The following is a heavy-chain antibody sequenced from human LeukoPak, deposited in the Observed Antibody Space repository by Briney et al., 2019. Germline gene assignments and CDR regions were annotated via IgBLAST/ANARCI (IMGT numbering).Heavy chain of an antibody. CDR3: ARAVGPFDI. J-gene: IGHJ3*02. V-gene: IGHV3-33*01. CDR2: MWYDGSIK. Sequence: GGPLRLSCAASGFTFSTYGMHWVRQAPGKGLEWVAVMWYDGSIKYYADSVKGRFTISRDNSKNTLYLQMSSLRAEDTAVYYCARAVGPFDIWGQGTIVIVSS. CDR1: GFTFSTYG.